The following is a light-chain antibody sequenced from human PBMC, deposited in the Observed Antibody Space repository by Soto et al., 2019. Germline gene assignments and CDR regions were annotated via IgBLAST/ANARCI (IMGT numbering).Light chain of an antibody. CDR1: QSVSSN. Sequence: EIVMTQSPATLSVSPGERATLSCRASQSVSSNLAWYQQKPGQAPRRLIYDASTRATGNPARFSGSVSGTEFTLTISILQSEDFAVYYCQQYNNWPQTFGQGTKVEIK. J-gene: IGKJ1*01. CDR3: QQYNNWPQT. V-gene: IGKV3-15*01. CDR2: DAS.